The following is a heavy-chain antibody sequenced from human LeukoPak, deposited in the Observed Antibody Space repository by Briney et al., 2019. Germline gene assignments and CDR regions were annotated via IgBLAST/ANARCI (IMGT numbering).Heavy chain of an antibody. CDR2: ISASDSRT. Sequence: GGSLRLSCAASGFTFDDYGMSWVRQAPGKGLEWVSGISASDSRTYYADSVKGRFTISRDNAKNSLYLQMNSLRAEDTAVYYCARDRVMAAAGNTFDYWGQGTLVTVSS. J-gene: IGHJ4*02. CDR1: GFTFDDYG. CDR3: ARDRVMAAAGNTFDY. D-gene: IGHD6-13*01. V-gene: IGHV3-20*04.